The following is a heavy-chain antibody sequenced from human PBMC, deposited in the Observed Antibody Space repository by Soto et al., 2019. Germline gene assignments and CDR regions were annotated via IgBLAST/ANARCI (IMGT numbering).Heavy chain of an antibody. CDR1: GFTFSSYA. CDR3: ATADVLRFLEWSSPYYYYGMDV. D-gene: IGHD3-3*01. J-gene: IGHJ6*02. Sequence: GGSLRLSCAASGFTFSSYAMSWVRQAPGKGLEWVSAISGSGGSTYYADSVEGRFTISRDNSKNTLYLQMNSLRAEDTAVYYCATADVLRFLEWSSPYYYYGMDVWGQGTTVTVSS. CDR2: ISGSGGST. V-gene: IGHV3-23*01.